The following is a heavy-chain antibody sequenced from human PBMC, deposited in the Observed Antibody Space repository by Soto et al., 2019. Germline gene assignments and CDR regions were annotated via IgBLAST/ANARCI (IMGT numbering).Heavy chain of an antibody. Sequence: ASVKVSCKASGYTFTGYFMHWVRQAPGEGLEWMGWINSNSGATKYAPKFQGRVTMTRDTSNRTAYLELSRLTSDDTAVYYCARGGGTTLAPLPWGQGTPVTSPQ. CDR2: INSNSGAT. D-gene: IGHD3-16*01. V-gene: IGHV1-2*02. J-gene: IGHJ5*02. CDR1: GYTFTGYF. CDR3: ARGGGTTLAPLP.